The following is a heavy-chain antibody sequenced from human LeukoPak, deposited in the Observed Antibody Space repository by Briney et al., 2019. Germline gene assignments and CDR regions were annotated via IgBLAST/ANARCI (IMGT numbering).Heavy chain of an antibody. CDR3: AKGGLVVVPAAIVY. CDR1: GFTFSSYA. CDR2: ISYDGSNK. Sequence: PGGSLRLSCAASGFTFSSYAMHWVRQAPGKGLEWVAVISYDGSNKYYADSVKGRFTISRDNSKNTLYLQMNSLRAEDTAVYYCAKGGLVVVPAAIVYWGQGTLVTVSS. V-gene: IGHV3-30-3*01. D-gene: IGHD2-2*01. J-gene: IGHJ4*02.